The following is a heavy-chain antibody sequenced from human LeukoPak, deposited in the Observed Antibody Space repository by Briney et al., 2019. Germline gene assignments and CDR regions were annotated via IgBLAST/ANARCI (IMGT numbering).Heavy chain of an antibody. Sequence: ASVKVSCKASGYTFTGYYMHWVRQAPGQGLEWMGWISGYNGKTNYAQRFQGRVTMTTDTSTSTVYLELRSLRSDDMAVYYCARWETGSWFDPWGQGTLVTISS. D-gene: IGHD1-14*01. V-gene: IGHV1-18*03. J-gene: IGHJ5*02. CDR1: GYTFTGYY. CDR2: ISGYNGKT. CDR3: ARWETGSWFDP.